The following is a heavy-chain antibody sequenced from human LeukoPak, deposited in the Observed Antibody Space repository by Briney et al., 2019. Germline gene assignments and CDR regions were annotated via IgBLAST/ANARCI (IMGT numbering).Heavy chain of an antibody. V-gene: IGHV3-23*01. CDR2: ISGSGGST. D-gene: IGHD1-1*01. CDR3: ARWKSYYYYMDV. CDR1: GFTFSSYG. J-gene: IGHJ6*03. Sequence: GGSLRLSCAASGFTFSSYGMSWVRQAPGKGLEWVSAISGSGGSTYYANSVKGRFTISRDNAKNSLYLQMSSLRAEDTAVYYCARWKSYYYYMDVWGKGTTVTISS.